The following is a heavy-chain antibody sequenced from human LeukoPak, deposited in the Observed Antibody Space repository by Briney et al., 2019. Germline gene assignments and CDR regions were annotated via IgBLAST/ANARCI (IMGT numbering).Heavy chain of an antibody. J-gene: IGHJ6*03. CDR1: GYTFTSYD. Sequence: GASVKVSCKASGYTFTSYDINWVRQATGQGLEWMGWMNPNSGNTGYAQKFQGRVTITRNTSISTAYMGLSSLRSEDTAVYYCARVGVIGSPYYYYMDVWGKGTTVTVSS. D-gene: IGHD3-22*01. V-gene: IGHV1-8*03. CDR2: MNPNSGNT. CDR3: ARVGVIGSPYYYYMDV.